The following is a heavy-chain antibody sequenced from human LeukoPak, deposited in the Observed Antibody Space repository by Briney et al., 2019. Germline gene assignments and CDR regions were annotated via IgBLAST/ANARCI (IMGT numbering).Heavy chain of an antibody. CDR2: ISSGSTTI. V-gene: IGHV3-48*01. Sequence: GGSLRLSCATSGFTFSSYGMHWVRQAPGKGLEWISYISSGSTTIYHADSVKGRFTTSRDNAKNSLYLQMNSMRAEDTAVYYCARDRGVSGTYADYWRRGNLVSLCSGSAPAPTHPFD. CDR1: GFTFSSYG. J-gene: IGHJ5*01. CDR3: ARDRGVSGTYADYWRRGNLVSLCSGSAPAPTHPFD. D-gene: IGHD1-26*01.